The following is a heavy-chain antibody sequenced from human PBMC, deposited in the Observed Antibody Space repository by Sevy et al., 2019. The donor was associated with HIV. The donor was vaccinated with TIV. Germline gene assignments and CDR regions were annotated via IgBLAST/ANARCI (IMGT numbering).Heavy chain of an antibody. Sequence: SETLSLTCTVSGGSISSGGYYWNWIRQHPGKGLEWIGYISFSGSTYYNPSLKSRVTISFDTSTNQFSLKLRSLTAADTAVYYCARDSVCSSTSCYGDFFAYWGQGTLVTVSS. V-gene: IGHV4-31*03. CDR2: ISFSGST. J-gene: IGHJ4*02. D-gene: IGHD2-2*01. CDR1: GGSISSGGYY. CDR3: ARDSVCSSTSCYGDFFAY.